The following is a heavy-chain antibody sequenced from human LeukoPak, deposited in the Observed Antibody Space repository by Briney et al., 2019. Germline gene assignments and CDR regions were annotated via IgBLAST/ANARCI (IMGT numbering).Heavy chain of an antibody. CDR2: ISYDGSDK. Sequence: PGWSLTLSCAACGFTFTSYVMHWVRPAPAKGLEWVAVISYDGSDKYYADAVKGRFTISRDNSKNTLYLQMNSLRAEDTAVYYCARVSAAMTHWRFDLWGRGALVSVSS. D-gene: IGHD2-2*01. V-gene: IGHV3-30-3*01. CDR3: ARVSAAMTHWRFDL. J-gene: IGHJ2*01. CDR1: GFTFTSYV.